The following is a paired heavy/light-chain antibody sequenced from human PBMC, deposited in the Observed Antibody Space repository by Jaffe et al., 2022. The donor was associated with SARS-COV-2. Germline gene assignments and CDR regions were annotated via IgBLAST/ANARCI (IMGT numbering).Light chain of an antibody. CDR1: TSDVGNFNY. Sequence: QSALTQPASVSGSPGQSVTISCTGATSDVGNFNYVSWYQQHPGKVPKLMIYDVSHRPSGVSSRFSGSKSGNTASLTISGLRAEDEGDYYCSSYTDTGSRTGTTVFGTGTKVTVL. V-gene: IGLV2-14*01. J-gene: IGLJ1*01. CDR2: DVS. CDR3: SSYTDTGSRTGTTV.
Heavy chain of an antibody. J-gene: IGHJ4*02. CDR1: GFTFISYA. V-gene: IGHV3-23*04. Sequence: EVQLVETGGGLVQPGGSLRLSCSTSGFTFISYAMSWVRQAPGQGLEWVSTISGRSASTYYTDSVKGRFTISRDNSRNTLYLQMNSLRVEDTAVYYCAKPPGGWLRYIDSWGQGTLVTVSS. D-gene: IGHD5-12*01. CDR2: ISGRSAST. CDR3: AKPPGGWLRYIDS.